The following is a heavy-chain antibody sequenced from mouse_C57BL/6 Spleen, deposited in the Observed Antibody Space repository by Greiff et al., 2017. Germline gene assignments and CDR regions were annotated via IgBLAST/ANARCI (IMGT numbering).Heavy chain of an antibody. V-gene: IGHV3-6*01. CDR3: ARGGGSSVYAMDY. J-gene: IGHJ4*01. D-gene: IGHD1-1*01. CDR1: GYSITSGYY. Sequence: DVKLQESGPGLVKPSQSLSLTCSVTGYSITSGYYWNWIRQFPGNKLEWMAYISYDGSNNYNPSLKNRISITRDTSKNQFFLKLNSVTNEDTATYYCARGGGSSVYAMDYWGQGTSVTVSS. CDR2: ISYDGSN.